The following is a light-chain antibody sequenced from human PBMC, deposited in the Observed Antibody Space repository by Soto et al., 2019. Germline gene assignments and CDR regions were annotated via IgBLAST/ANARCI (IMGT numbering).Light chain of an antibody. CDR3: QVRDVWPS. Sequence: IVLTQSPVTLALSPGESAVLSSRASQSVSTSLAWYQHKPGQAPRLFIYDASKRAPGIPARFTGSGSGTDFTLTISSLEPEDIAVYYCQVRDVWPSFGQGTKVEIK. V-gene: IGKV3-11*01. J-gene: IGKJ1*01. CDR2: DAS. CDR1: QSVSTS.